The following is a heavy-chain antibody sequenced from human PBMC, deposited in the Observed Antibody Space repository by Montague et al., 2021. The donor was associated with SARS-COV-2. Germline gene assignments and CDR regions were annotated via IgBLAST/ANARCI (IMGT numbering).Heavy chain of an antibody. CDR2: ISYSGST. V-gene: IGHV4-59*08. CDR1: GDSINKNY. J-gene: IGHJ4*02. Sequence: SETLSLTCSVSGDSINKNYWSCSRQQPGKGLQGFVYISYSGSTDYNHSLNNRLTMTMDTSNSKFSLKLISLTAADAAVYFCARHESAHFGGLPWYFDYWGQGILVTVSS. CDR3: ARHESAHFGGLPWYFDY. D-gene: IGHD3-10*01.